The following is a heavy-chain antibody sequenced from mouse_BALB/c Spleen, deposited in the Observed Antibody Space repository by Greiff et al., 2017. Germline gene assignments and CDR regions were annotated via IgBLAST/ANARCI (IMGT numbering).Heavy chain of an antibody. CDR3: AITTVDYAMDY. J-gene: IGHJ4*01. D-gene: IGHD1-1*01. CDR2: ISYDGSN. Sequence: ESGPGLVKPSQSLSLTCSVTGYSITSGYYWNWIRQFPGNKLEWMGYISYDGSNNYNPSLKNRISITRDTSKNQFFLKLNSVTTEDTATYYCAITTVDYAMDYWGQGTSVTVSS. V-gene: IGHV3-6*02. CDR1: GYSITSGYY.